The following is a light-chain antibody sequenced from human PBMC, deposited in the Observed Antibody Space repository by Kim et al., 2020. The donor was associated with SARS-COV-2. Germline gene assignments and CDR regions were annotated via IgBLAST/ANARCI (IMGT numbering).Light chain of an antibody. Sequence: AYVGDGNTMTCRAGEDIRKSVAWYQHKPGKAPTRLVFEASTLEGGVPPRFSASGSGTQFALIINNLQPEDSATYFCLQHHLYPLTFGGGTKVDIK. CDR2: EAS. CDR3: LQHHLYPLT. V-gene: IGKV1-17*02. CDR1: EDIRKS. J-gene: IGKJ4*02.